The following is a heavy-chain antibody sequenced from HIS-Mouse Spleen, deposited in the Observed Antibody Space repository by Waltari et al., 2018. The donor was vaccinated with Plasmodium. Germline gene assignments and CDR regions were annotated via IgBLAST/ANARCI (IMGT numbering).Heavy chain of an antibody. CDR1: GYTFTGYY. CDR2: INPNSGGT. CDR3: ARDSGGVTGNWFDP. J-gene: IGHJ5*02. V-gene: IGHV1-2*02. D-gene: IGHD3-16*01. Sequence: QVQLVQSGAEVKKPGASVKVSCKASGYTFTGYYMHWVRPAPGQGLEWREWINPNSGGTNYAKKFQGRVTMTRDTSISTAYMELSRLRSDDTAVYYCARDSGGVTGNWFDPWGQGTLVTVSS.